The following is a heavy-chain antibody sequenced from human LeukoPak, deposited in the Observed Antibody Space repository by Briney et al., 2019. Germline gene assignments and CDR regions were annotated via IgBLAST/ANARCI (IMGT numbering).Heavy chain of an antibody. CDR2: IYYSGVT. CDR3: AREGAYCGGDCYLDY. Sequence: KASETLSLTCAVSGGSIRSDGYYWSGIRQHPGKGLEWIGYIYYSGVTYYNPSLKSRVTISVDTSTNQLSLKLSSVTAADSAVYYCAREGAYCGGDCYLDYWGQGTLVTVSS. V-gene: IGHV4-31*11. D-gene: IGHD2-21*02. J-gene: IGHJ4*02. CDR1: GGSIRSDGYY.